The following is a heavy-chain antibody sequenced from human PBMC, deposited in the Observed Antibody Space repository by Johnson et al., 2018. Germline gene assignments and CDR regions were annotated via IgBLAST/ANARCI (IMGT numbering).Heavy chain of an antibody. Sequence: EVQLVETGGGLVQPGGSLRLSCAASGFTFSSYSMNWVRQAPGKGLEWVSYISSSSSTIYYADSVKGRFTISRDNATNSLYLQMNSLRDEDTAVYYCARDMGMDRGSIAAAGGGFAYYYYYGMDVWGQGTTVTVSS. J-gene: IGHJ6*02. CDR2: ISSSSSTI. CDR1: GFTFSSYS. V-gene: IGHV3-48*02. D-gene: IGHD6-13*01. CDR3: ARDMGMDRGSIAAAGGGFAYYYYYGMDV.